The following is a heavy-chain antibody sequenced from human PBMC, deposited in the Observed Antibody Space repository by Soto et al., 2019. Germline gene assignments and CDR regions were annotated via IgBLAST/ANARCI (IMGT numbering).Heavy chain of an antibody. J-gene: IGHJ6*02. V-gene: IGHV3-23*01. Sequence: EVQLLESGGGLVQPGGSLRLSCAASGFTFSNYAMSWVRQAPGKGLEWVSGISAGGASPYYADSVKGRFTVSRDNSMNTLHLQMNSLRAEDTAVYYCAICPGSSSWPHYYSGMDVWGQGTTVTVSS. CDR3: AICPGSSSWPHYYSGMDV. CDR2: ISAGGASP. CDR1: GFTFSNYA. D-gene: IGHD6-13*01.